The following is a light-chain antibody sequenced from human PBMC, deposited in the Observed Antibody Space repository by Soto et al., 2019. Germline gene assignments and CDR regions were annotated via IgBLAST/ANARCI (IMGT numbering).Light chain of an antibody. Sequence: IGTTRSPSTLSVSPGERATLSCRASQSVDSSYLAWYHQRPGQAPRLLIYGASNRATGIPDRFSGSGSGTDFTLTISRLEPEDFAVYYCQQYGSSGTFGQGTKVDIK. CDR2: GAS. V-gene: IGKV3-20*01. CDR1: QSVDSSY. J-gene: IGKJ1*01. CDR3: QQYGSSGT.